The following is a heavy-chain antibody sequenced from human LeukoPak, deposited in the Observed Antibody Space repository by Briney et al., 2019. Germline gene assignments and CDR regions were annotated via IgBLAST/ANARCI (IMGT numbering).Heavy chain of an antibody. CDR3: ASISN. Sequence: GGSLRLSCAASAFTFSSYAMNWVRQAPGKGLEWVSVIYRGGDTYYADSVKGRFTVSRDISKNTLYLQMNSLRAEDTAVYYCASISNWGQGILVTVSS. CDR1: AFTFSSYA. V-gene: IGHV3-23*03. CDR2: IYRGGDT. J-gene: IGHJ4*02.